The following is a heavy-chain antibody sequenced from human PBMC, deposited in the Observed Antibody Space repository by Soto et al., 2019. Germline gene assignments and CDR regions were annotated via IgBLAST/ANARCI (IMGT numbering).Heavy chain of an antibody. Sequence: GGSLRLSCAASGFTFSSYSMNWVRQAPGKELEWVSSISSSSSYIYYADSVKGRFTISRDNAKNSLYLQMNSLRAEDTAVYYCARDRDYDILTGYSPPSYWGQGTLVTVSS. V-gene: IGHV3-21*01. J-gene: IGHJ4*02. CDR1: GFTFSSYS. CDR3: ARDRDYDILTGYSPPSY. CDR2: ISSSSSYI. D-gene: IGHD3-9*01.